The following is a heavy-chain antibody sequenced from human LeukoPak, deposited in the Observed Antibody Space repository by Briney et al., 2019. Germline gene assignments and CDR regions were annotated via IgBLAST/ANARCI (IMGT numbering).Heavy chain of an antibody. V-gene: IGHV1-18*01. D-gene: IGHD6-25*01. Sequence: AASVKVSCKASGYTFTIYGISWVRQAPGQGLEWMGWVSAYNGNTNYAQKFQGRVTMTTDTPTSTVYMELRSLRSDDTAVYYCGRHDGGSGWPWLGIDYWGQGTLVTVSS. CDR3: GRHDGGSGWPWLGIDY. CDR1: GYTFTIYG. J-gene: IGHJ4*02. CDR2: VSAYNGNT.